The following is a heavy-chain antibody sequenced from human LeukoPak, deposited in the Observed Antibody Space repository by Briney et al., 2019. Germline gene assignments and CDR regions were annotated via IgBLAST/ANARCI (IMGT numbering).Heavy chain of an antibody. D-gene: IGHD1-26*01. CDR1: GGSFSTYY. Sequence: SETLSLTCTVTGGSFSTYYWSWIRQPPGKGLEWVGRIFASGSTNYNPSLRSRVTMSVDTSKNQFSLKLRSVTDADTAVYYCVRGIVGTTRHFDFWGQGTLVTVSS. CDR2: IFASGST. V-gene: IGHV4-4*07. J-gene: IGHJ4*02. CDR3: VRGIVGTTRHFDF.